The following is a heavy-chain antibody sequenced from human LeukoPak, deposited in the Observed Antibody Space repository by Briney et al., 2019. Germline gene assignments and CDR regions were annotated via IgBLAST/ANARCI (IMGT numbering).Heavy chain of an antibody. Sequence: PGGSLRLSCAASGFTLSNYAMSWVRQAPGKGLEWVSTISGNGVSTYYADSVKGRFTLSRDNSKNTLYLQMNSLRAEDTAVYYCAKVGALQYQLPPDWGQGTLVTVSS. CDR1: GFTLSNYA. V-gene: IGHV3-23*01. CDR3: AKVGALQYQLPPD. J-gene: IGHJ4*02. D-gene: IGHD2-2*01. CDR2: ISGNGVST.